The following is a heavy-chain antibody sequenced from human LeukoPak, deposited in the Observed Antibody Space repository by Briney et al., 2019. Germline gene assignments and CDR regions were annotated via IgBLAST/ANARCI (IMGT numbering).Heavy chain of an antibody. J-gene: IGHJ3*01. Sequence: ASVKVSCKTSGYTFTNFDIYWVRQAPGQGLECMGWISGYTGDTKYAQIFQGRFTVTTDTSMSTAYMELRSLTYDDTAVYYCARAGYCGDGGCRGGSAFDVWGQGTMVTVSS. D-gene: IGHD2-15*01. CDR2: ISGYTGDT. CDR1: GYTFTNFD. CDR3: ARAGYCGDGGCRGGSAFDV. V-gene: IGHV1-18*01.